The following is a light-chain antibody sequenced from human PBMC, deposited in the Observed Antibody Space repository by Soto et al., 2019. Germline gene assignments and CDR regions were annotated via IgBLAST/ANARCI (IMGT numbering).Light chain of an antibody. CDR1: SSDVGTYNY. J-gene: IGLJ3*02. Sequence: QSVLTQPASESGSPGQSITISCTGTSSDVGTYNYVSWYQHRPGKAPKLMIYDVSYRPSGVSNRFSGSKSANTASLTISGLQAEDEADYYCSSYTTSNTQVFGGGTKLTVL. V-gene: IGLV2-14*01. CDR3: SSYTTSNTQV. CDR2: DVS.